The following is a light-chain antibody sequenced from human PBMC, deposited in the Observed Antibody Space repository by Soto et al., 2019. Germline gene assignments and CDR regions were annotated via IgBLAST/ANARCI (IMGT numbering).Light chain of an antibody. V-gene: IGLV2-11*01. CDR1: SNDVGGYNY. Sequence: QSALSQPRSVSGSPGQSVAISCTGTSNDVGGYNYVSWYQQHPGRVPKVIIYDVSQRPSGVPDRFSGSKSGNTASLTFSDLQAEDEADYYCCSNAGGPDVFGSGTKVTVL. CDR3: CSNAGGPDV. J-gene: IGLJ1*01. CDR2: DVS.